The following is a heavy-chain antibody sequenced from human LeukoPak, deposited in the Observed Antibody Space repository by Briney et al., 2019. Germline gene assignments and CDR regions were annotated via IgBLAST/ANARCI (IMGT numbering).Heavy chain of an antibody. J-gene: IGHJ4*02. CDR2: IYYSGST. CDR1: GGSISSYY. Sequence: SETLSLTCTVSGGSISSYYWSWIRQPPGKGLEWIGYIYYSGSTNYNPSLKSRVTISVDTSKNQFPLKLSSVTAADTAVYYCARATMVRGVIESGVDYWGQGTLVTVSS. D-gene: IGHD3-10*01. CDR3: ARATMVRGVIESGVDY. V-gene: IGHV4-59*12.